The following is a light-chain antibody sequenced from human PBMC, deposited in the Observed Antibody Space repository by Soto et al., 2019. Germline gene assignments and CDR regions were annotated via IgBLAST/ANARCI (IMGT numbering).Light chain of an antibody. CDR1: QSVSSN. J-gene: IGKJ1*01. CDR2: GAS. V-gene: IGKV3-15*01. CDR3: QQYNNWPPWT. Sequence: EIVMTQSPATLSVSPGETATLSCRASQSVSSNLAWYQQKPGQAPRLLIYGASTRATGIPARFSGSGSGTEFTLSISSLQSEDCAVYYCQQYNNWPPWTVGQGTKVDIK.